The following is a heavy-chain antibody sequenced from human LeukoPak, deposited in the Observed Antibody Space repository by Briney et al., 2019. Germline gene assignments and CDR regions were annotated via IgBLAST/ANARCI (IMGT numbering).Heavy chain of an antibody. CDR3: AKYCSGGNCYSGLY. Sequence: PGGSLRLSCAASGLIFTSYAMTWVRQAPGKGLQWVSTITSGGNTYYADSVKGRFTISRDNSKNTLYLQMNSLRAEDTAVYYCAKYCSGGNCYSGLYWGQGTLVTVSS. D-gene: IGHD2-15*01. CDR1: GLIFTSYA. J-gene: IGHJ4*02. V-gene: IGHV3-23*01. CDR2: ITSGGNT.